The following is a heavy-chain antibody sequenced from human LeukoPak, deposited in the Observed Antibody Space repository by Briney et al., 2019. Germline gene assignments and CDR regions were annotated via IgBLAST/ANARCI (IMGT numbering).Heavy chain of an antibody. Sequence: ASVKVSCKASGYTFTSYDIHWVRQATGQGLEWMGWMNPNSGNTGYAQKFQGRVTITRNTSISTAYMELSGLRSEDTAVYYCARGWAARPLDYWGQGTLVTVSS. D-gene: IGHD6-6*01. CDR1: GYTFTSYD. CDR2: MNPNSGNT. CDR3: ARGWAARPLDY. J-gene: IGHJ4*02. V-gene: IGHV1-8*03.